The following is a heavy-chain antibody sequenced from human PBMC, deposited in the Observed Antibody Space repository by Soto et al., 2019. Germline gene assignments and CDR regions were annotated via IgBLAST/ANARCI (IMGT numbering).Heavy chain of an antibody. Sequence: EVPLVESGGGLVKPGESLRLSCAASGFTFTNAWMNWVRQAPGKGPEWVGRVKTKADGGPTDYAAPAKGRITISRDDSRYTVYLQMNNLKIEDSAVYYCTSRIRTTNDYWGQGPLVTFSS. CDR2: VKTKADGGPT. V-gene: IGHV3-15*07. J-gene: IGHJ4*02. D-gene: IGHD1-1*01. CDR1: GFTFTNAW. CDR3: TSRIRTTNDY.